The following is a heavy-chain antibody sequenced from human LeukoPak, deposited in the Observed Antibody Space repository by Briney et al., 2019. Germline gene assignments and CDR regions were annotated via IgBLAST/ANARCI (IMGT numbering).Heavy chain of an antibody. CDR1: GGSISSGDYY. Sequence: PSQTLSLTCTVSGGSISSGDYYWSWIRQPPGKGLEWIGYIYYSGSTYYNPSLRSRVTISVDTSKNQFSLKLSSVIAADTAVYYCARGGSQEYSYGSFDYWGQGTLVTVSS. D-gene: IGHD5-18*01. CDR2: IYYSGST. CDR3: ARGGSQEYSYGSFDY. J-gene: IGHJ4*02. V-gene: IGHV4-30-4*08.